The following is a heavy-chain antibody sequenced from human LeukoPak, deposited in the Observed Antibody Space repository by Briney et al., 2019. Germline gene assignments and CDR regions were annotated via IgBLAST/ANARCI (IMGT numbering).Heavy chain of an antibody. J-gene: IGHJ4*02. V-gene: IGHV1-2*06. Sequence: ASVKVSCKASGYIYTGYYMHWVRQAPGQGLEWMGRINPNSGGTNYAQKFQGRVTMTRDTSISTAYMELSRLRSDDTAVYYCAREASSSSDYWGQGTLVTVSS. D-gene: IGHD6-6*01. CDR3: AREASSSSDY. CDR1: GYIYTGYY. CDR2: INPNSGGT.